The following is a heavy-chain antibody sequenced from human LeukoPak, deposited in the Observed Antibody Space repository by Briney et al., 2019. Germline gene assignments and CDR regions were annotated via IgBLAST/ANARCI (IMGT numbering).Heavy chain of an antibody. CDR1: GYTFTGYY. CDR2: INPHTAGT. CDR3: AREGTYSSSWYARGERYWFDP. Sequence: ASVKVSCKSSGYTFTGYYMHWVRQAPGQGLEWMGWINPHTAGTNYAQKFQGRVTMTRDTSISTAYMELSRLRSDDTAVYYCAREGTYSSSWYARGERYWFDPWGQGTLVTVSS. J-gene: IGHJ5*02. V-gene: IGHV1-2*02. D-gene: IGHD6-13*01.